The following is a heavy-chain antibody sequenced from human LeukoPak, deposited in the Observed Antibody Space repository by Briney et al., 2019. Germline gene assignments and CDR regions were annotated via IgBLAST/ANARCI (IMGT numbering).Heavy chain of an antibody. Sequence: GASVKVSCKASGYTFTSYGISWVRQAPGQGLEWMGGIIPIFGTANYAQKFQGRVTITADESTSTAYMELSSLRSEDTAVYYCARDYSSSWYYFDSWGQGTLVTVSS. CDR3: ARDYSSSWYYFDS. V-gene: IGHV1-69*13. J-gene: IGHJ4*02. CDR1: GYTFTSYG. CDR2: IIPIFGTA. D-gene: IGHD6-13*01.